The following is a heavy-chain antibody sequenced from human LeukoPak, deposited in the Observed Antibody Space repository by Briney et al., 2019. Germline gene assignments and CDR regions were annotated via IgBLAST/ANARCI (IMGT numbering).Heavy chain of an antibody. V-gene: IGHV4-4*07. CDR3: ARILHIGGPPNWFDP. Sequence: SETLSLTCTVSGGSISSYYWSWIRQPAGKGLEWIGRIYTSGSTNYNPSLKSRVTMSVDTSKNQFSLKLSSVTAADTAVYYCARILHIGGPPNWFDPWGQGTLVTVSS. CDR2: IYTSGST. D-gene: IGHD5-12*01. J-gene: IGHJ5*02. CDR1: GGSISSYY.